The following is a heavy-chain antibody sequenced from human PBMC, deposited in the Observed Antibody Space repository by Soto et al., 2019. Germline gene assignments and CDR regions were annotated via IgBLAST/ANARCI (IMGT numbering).Heavy chain of an antibody. CDR1: GFTFSSYS. J-gene: IGHJ4*02. V-gene: IGHV3-21*01. Sequence: GGSLRLSCAASGFTFSSYSMNWVRQAPGKGLEWVSSISSSSSYIDYADSVKGRFTISRDNAKNSLYLQMNSLRAEDTAVYYCARDQNLAGTHLPIFDYWGQGTLVTVSS. D-gene: IGHD1-1*01. CDR3: ARDQNLAGTHLPIFDY. CDR2: ISSSSSYI.